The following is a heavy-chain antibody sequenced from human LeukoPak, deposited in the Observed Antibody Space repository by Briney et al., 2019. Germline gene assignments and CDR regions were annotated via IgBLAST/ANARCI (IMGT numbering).Heavy chain of an antibody. J-gene: IGHJ4*02. CDR1: GYTFTAYY. D-gene: IGHD2-21*01. V-gene: IGHV1-2*02. Sequence: ASVRVSCKASGYTFTAYYMHWVRPAPGQGLEWMGWINPNSGGTNYAQKFQGRVTMTRDTSISTAYMELSRLTSDDTAVFYCARKLEGGDCFGYWGQGTLVTVSS. CDR2: INPNSGGT. CDR3: ARKLEGGDCFGY.